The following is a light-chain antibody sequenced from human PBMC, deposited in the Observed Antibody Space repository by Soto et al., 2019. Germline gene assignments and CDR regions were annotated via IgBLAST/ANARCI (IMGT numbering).Light chain of an antibody. CDR1: SANIGTGYD. J-gene: IGLJ1*01. Sequence: QCVLTQPASLSGAPGQRVTISCTGGSANIGTGYDVHWYQQVPGTAPKLLIYGNNNRPSGIPDRFSGSKSDTSASLAIAGLQAEDEADYYCQSYDSGLSTYVFGTGTKVDVL. CDR3: QSYDSGLSTYV. V-gene: IGLV1-40*01. CDR2: GNN.